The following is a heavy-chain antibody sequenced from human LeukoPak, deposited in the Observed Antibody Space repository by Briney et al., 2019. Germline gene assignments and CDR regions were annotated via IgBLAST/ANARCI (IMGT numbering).Heavy chain of an antibody. D-gene: IGHD5-24*01. CDR2: FDPEDGDS. V-gene: IGHV1-24*01. Sequence: ASVKVSCKVSGYTLTELSMHWVRQAPGEGLEWMGYFDPEDGDSNYAQRFQGRLTMTEDTSTATAYMELSSLRSDDTGVYFCATPRADGAFDIWGQGTMVTVSS. J-gene: IGHJ3*02. CDR3: ATPRADGAFDI. CDR1: GYTLTELS.